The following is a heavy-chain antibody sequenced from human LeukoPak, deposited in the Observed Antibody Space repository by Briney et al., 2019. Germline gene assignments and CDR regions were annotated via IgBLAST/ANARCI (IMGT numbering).Heavy chain of an antibody. V-gene: IGHV3-48*01. CDR1: GFTFSAYS. J-gene: IGHJ4*02. CDR2: IGSSSSPI. Sequence: HTGGSLRLSCAASGFTFSAYSMNRVRQAPEKGLEWVSYIGSSSSPIYYADSVKGRFTISRDNAKNSLYLQMDSLRAEDTAVYYCARDQAYSFDYWGQGTLVTVSS. D-gene: IGHD4-11*01. CDR3: ARDQAYSFDY.